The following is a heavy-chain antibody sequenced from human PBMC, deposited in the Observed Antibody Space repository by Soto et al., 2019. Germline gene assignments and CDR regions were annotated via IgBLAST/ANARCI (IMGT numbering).Heavy chain of an antibody. V-gene: IGHV4-30-2*05. D-gene: IGHD1-1*01. Sequence: SETLSLTCAVSGGSISSGGYSWSWIRQPPGKGLEWIGYIYHSGSTYYNPSLRSRVAISVDTSKNQFSLNLNSVSPADTAVYYCTRGPSGCKVDYWGQGTLVTVSS. CDR2: IYHSGST. CDR3: TRGPSGCKVDY. CDR1: GGSISSGGYS. J-gene: IGHJ4*02.